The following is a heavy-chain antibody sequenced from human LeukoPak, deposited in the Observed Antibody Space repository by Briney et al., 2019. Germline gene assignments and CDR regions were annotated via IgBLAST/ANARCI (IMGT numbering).Heavy chain of an antibody. CDR1: GFTFSDSV. J-gene: IGHJ4*02. CDR3: AKGRWVQPAGYLDF. CDR2: IWYDGSNK. Sequence: GRSLRLSCAASGFTFSDSVMFWVRQSPGKGLEWVALIWYDGSNKYYADSVKGRFTISRDNSKNTLYLQMNSLRAENTAVYYCAKGRWVQPAGYLDFSGQGTLVTVSA. D-gene: IGHD5-24*01. V-gene: IGHV3-33*06.